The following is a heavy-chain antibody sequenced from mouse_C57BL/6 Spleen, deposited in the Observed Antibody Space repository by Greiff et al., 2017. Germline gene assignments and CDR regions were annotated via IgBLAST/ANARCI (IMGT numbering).Heavy chain of an antibody. CDR2: IYPGDGDT. J-gene: IGHJ1*03. CDR3: ARERYYYGSSWYFDV. Sequence: VQLQQSGAELVKPGASVKISCKASGYAFSSYWMNWVKQRPGKGLEWIGQIYPGDGDTNYNGKFKGKATLTADKSSSTAYMQLSSLTSEDSAVYCCARERYYYGSSWYFDVWGTGTTVTVSS. CDR1: GYAFSSYW. V-gene: IGHV1-80*01. D-gene: IGHD1-1*01.